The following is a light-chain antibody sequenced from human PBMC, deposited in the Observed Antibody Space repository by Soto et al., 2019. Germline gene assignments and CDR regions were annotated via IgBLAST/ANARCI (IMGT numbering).Light chain of an antibody. CDR1: SSDVGAYNY. CDR2: EVS. J-gene: IGLJ1*01. Sequence: QSALTQPPSASGSPGQSVTISCTGTSSDVGAYNYVSWYQQYPGKAPKLMIYEVSKRPSGVPDRFSGSKSGNTASLTVSGLQTEDEADYYCSSYAGGNNLVFGTGTKHRP. V-gene: IGLV2-8*01. CDR3: SSYAGGNNLV.